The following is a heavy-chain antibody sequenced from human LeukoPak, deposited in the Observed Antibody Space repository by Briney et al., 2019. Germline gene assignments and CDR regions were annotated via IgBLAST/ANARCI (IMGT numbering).Heavy chain of an antibody. J-gene: IGHJ4*02. CDR2: ITSNGGST. CDR3: ARGSRGSYPN. V-gene: IGHV3-64*02. CDR1: GFTFSSYG. D-gene: IGHD1-26*01. Sequence: PGGSVRLSCAASGFTFSSYGMHWVRQAPGKGLEYVSGITSNGGSTYYGDSVKGRFTISRDNSKNILYLQMGSLRDEDMAVYYCARGSRGSYPNWGQGTLVTVSS.